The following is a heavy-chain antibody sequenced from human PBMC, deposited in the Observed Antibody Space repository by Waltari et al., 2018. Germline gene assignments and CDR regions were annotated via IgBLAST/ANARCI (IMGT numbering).Heavy chain of an antibody. CDR3: AGLLVVVPGWFDP. V-gene: IGHV3-48*01. CDR1: GFTFSSYS. Sequence: EVQLVESGGGLVQPGGSLRLSCAASGFTFSSYSMNWVRQAPGKGLEWVSYISSSSSTIYYADSVKGRFTISRDNAKNSLYLQMNSLRAEDTAVYYCAGLLVVVPGWFDPWGQGTLVTVSS. J-gene: IGHJ5*02. CDR2: ISSSSSTI. D-gene: IGHD2-2*01.